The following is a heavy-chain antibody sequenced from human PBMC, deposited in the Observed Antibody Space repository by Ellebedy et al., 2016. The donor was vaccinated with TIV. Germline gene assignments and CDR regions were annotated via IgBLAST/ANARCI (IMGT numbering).Heavy chain of an antibody. CDR2: IIPIFGTA. Sequence: SVKVSXKASGGTFSSYAISWVRQAPGQGLEWMGGIIPIFGTANYAQKFQGRVTITADESTSTAYMELSSLRSEDTAVYYCARDPGDWNDYYYGMDVWGQGTTVTVSS. V-gene: IGHV1-69*13. J-gene: IGHJ6*02. CDR3: ARDPGDWNDYYYGMDV. CDR1: GGTFSSYA. D-gene: IGHD1-1*01.